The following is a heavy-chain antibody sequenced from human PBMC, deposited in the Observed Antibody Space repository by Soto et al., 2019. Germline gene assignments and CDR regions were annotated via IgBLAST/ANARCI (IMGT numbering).Heavy chain of an antibody. CDR1: GGSISSGGYY. V-gene: IGHV4-31*03. J-gene: IGHJ6*02. D-gene: IGHD4-4*01. CDR2: IYYSGGT. Sequence: PSETQSLTCTVSGGSISSGGYYWSWIRQHPGKGLEWIGYIYYSGGTYYNPSLKSRVTISVDTSKNQFSLKLSSVTAADTAVYYCARGDYSAYYYGMDVWGQGTTVTVSS. CDR3: ARGDYSAYYYGMDV.